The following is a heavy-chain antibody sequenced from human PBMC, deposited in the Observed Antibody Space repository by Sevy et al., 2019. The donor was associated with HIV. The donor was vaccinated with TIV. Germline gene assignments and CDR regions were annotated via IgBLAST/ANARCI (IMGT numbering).Heavy chain of an antibody. CDR3: AKREQWLAIYYYYGMDV. CDR1: GFTFSSYA. Sequence: GSLRLSCAASGFTFSSYAMSWVRQAPGKGLEWVSAISGSGGSTYYADSVKGRFTISRDNSKNTLYLQMNSLRAEDTAVYYCAKREQWLAIYYYYGMDVWGQGTTVTVSS. CDR2: ISGSGGST. D-gene: IGHD6-19*01. V-gene: IGHV3-23*01. J-gene: IGHJ6*02.